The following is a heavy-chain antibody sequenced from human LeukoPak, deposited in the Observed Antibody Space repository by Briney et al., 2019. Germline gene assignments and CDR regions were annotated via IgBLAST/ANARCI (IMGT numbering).Heavy chain of an antibody. CDR1: GGSIHNYH. J-gene: IGHJ4*02. V-gene: IGHV4-59*01. CDR3: ARGGEVGASLFDY. D-gene: IGHD1-26*01. CDR2: IYYSGSP. Sequence: PSETLSLTCSVSGGSIHNYHWSWIRQPPGRGLVWIGYIYYSGSPNYNPSLKSRVTISGDTSKNQFSLNLDSVSAADTAVYYCARGGEVGASLFDYWGQGILVTVSS.